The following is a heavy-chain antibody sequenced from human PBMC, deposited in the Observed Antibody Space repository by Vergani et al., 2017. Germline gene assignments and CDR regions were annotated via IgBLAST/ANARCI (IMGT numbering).Heavy chain of an antibody. Sequence: QVQLVQSGAEVKKPGSSVKVSCKASGGTFSSYGMHWVRQAPGKGLEWVAVIWYDGSNKYYADSVKGRFTISRDNSKNTLYLQMNSLRAEDTAVYYCARGGELPEANWYFDLWGRGTLVTVSS. CDR1: GGTFSSYG. CDR2: IWYDGSNK. CDR3: ARGGELPEANWYFDL. J-gene: IGHJ2*01. V-gene: IGHV3-33*01. D-gene: IGHD1-26*01.